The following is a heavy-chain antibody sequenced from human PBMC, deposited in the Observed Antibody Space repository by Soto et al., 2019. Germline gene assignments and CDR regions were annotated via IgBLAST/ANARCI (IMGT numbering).Heavy chain of an antibody. CDR2: IWYDGSNK. CDR3: AREAYCSGGSCYFPDAFDI. Sequence: PGGSLRLSCAASGFTFSSYGMHWVRQAPGKGLEWVAVIWYDGSNKYYADSVKGRFSISRDNSKNTLYLQMNSLRAEDTAVYYCAREAYCSGGSCYFPDAFDIWGQGTMVTVS. D-gene: IGHD2-15*01. V-gene: IGHV3-33*01. CDR1: GFTFSSYG. J-gene: IGHJ3*02.